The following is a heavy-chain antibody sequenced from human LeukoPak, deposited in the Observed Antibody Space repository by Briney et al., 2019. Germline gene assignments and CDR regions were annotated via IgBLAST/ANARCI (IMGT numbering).Heavy chain of an antibody. J-gene: IGHJ6*03. D-gene: IGHD3-3*01. CDR3: ARTGAGVPQQSRYYYMDV. CDR2: IYYNGDT. CDR1: GDSITGYS. V-gene: IGHV4-59*12. Sequence: SETLSLTCSVSGDSITGYSWSWIRQTPGKGLEWIGYIYYNGDTHHNPSLNSRLSMSVDTSKNQFSLKLSSVTAADTAVYYCARTGAGVPQQSRYYYMDVWGKGTTVTVSS.